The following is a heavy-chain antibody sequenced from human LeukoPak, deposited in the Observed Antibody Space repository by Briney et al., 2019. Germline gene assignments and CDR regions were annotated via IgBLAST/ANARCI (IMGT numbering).Heavy chain of an antibody. D-gene: IGHD6-19*01. V-gene: IGHV3-21*01. J-gene: IGHJ4*02. Sequence: GGSLRLSCAASGFTFSSYSMNWVRQAPGKGLEWVSSTSSSSSYIYYADSVKGRFTISRDNAKNSLYLQMNSLRAEDTAVYYCARVPYSSGWYVLDYWGQGTLVTVSS. CDR1: GFTFSSYS. CDR2: TSSSSSYI. CDR3: ARVPYSSGWYVLDY.